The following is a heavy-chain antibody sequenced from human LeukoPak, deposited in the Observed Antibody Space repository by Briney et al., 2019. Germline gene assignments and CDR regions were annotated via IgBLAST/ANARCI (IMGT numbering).Heavy chain of an antibody. CDR2: INHSGST. J-gene: IGHJ5*02. CDR3: ATMIVVVEKRGPGYNWLDP. CDR1: GGSFSGYY. D-gene: IGHD3-22*01. V-gene: IGHV4-34*01. Sequence: SETLSLTCAVYGGSFSGYYWSWIRQPPGKGLEWIGEINHSGSTNYNPSLKSRVTISVDTSKNQFSLKLSSVTAADTAVYYCATMIVVVEKRGPGYNWLDPWGQGTLVTVSS.